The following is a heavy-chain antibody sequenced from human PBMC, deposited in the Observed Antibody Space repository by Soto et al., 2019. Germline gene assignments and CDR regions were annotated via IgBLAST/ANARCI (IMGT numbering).Heavy chain of an antibody. J-gene: IGHJ3*02. Sequence: SLRLSCTASGFTFGDYAMSWFRQAPGKWLEWVGFIRSKAYGGTTEYAASVKGRFTISRDDSKSIAYLQMNSLKTEDTAVYYCTRDARITMIVVAHDAFDIWGQGTMVTVSS. V-gene: IGHV3-49*03. CDR3: TRDARITMIVVAHDAFDI. D-gene: IGHD3-22*01. CDR1: GFTFGDYA. CDR2: IRSKAYGGTT.